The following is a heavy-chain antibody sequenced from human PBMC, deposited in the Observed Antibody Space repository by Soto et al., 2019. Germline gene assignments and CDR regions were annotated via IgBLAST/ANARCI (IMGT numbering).Heavy chain of an antibody. CDR1: GYNFINYG. Sequence: QVQLVQSGAEVKKPGASVKVSCKFSGYNFINYGMTWVRQAPGQGLEWMGWISGSNGATKYAQRFQARVTLTTDTSTNTAYMELRGLRLDDTAVYYCARDSKWLIINGNWFDSWGQGTLVTVSS. CDR3: ARDSKWLIINGNWFDS. D-gene: IGHD5-12*01. J-gene: IGHJ5*01. CDR2: ISGSNGAT. V-gene: IGHV1-18*04.